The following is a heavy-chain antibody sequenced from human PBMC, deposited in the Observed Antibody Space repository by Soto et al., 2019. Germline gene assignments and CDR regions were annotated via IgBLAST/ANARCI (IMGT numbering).Heavy chain of an antibody. J-gene: IGHJ5*02. D-gene: IGHD6-13*01. Sequence: VQLVESGGGLVQPGGSLRLSCAASGFTFSSYWMHWVRQAPGKGLVWVSRINSDGSSTSYADSVKGRFTISRDNAKNTLYLQMNSLRAEDTAVYYCARVPYSSSWYVVWFDPWGQGTLVTVSS. CDR1: GFTFSSYW. V-gene: IGHV3-74*01. CDR3: ARVPYSSSWYVVWFDP. CDR2: INSDGSST.